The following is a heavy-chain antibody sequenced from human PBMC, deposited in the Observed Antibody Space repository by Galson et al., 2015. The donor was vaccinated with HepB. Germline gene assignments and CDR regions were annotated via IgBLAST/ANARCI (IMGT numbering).Heavy chain of an antibody. CDR1: GYTFTSYG. D-gene: IGHD2-2*01. CDR2: ISAYNGNT. Sequence: SVKVSCKASGYTFTSYGISWVRQAPGQGLEWMGWISAYNGNTNYAQKLQGRVTMTTDTSTSTAYMELRSLRSDDTAVYYCARDAWDIVVVPAASSFDYWGQGTLVTVSS. CDR3: ARDAWDIVVVPAASSFDY. V-gene: IGHV1-18*01. J-gene: IGHJ4*02.